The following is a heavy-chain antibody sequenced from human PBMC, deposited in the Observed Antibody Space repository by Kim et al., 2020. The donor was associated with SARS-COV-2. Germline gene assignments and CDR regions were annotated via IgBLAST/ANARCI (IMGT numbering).Heavy chain of an antibody. Sequence: KGRFTISRDDSKNTLYLQMNSLKTEDTAVYYCTTDQQTPYYDILTGSGAYWGQGTLVTVSS. V-gene: IGHV3-15*01. CDR3: TTDQQTPYYDILTGSGAY. D-gene: IGHD3-9*01. J-gene: IGHJ4*02.